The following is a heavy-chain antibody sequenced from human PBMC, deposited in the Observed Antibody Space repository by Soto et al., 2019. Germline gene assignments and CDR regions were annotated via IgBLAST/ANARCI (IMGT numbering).Heavy chain of an antibody. CDR2: IWYDGSNK. CDR3: ARGWFPIPHFDY. D-gene: IGHD3-10*01. Sequence: PGGSLRLSCAASGFTFSSYGMHWVRQAPGKGLEWVAVIWYDGSNKYYADSVKGRFTISRDNSKNTLYLQMNSLRAEDTAVYYCARGWFPIPHFDYWGQGTLVIVSS. V-gene: IGHV3-33*01. J-gene: IGHJ4*02. CDR1: GFTFSSYG.